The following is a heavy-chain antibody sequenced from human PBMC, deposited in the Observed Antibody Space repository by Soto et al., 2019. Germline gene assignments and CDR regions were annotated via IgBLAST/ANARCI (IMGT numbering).Heavy chain of an antibody. V-gene: IGHV3-21*01. CDR2: ISSSSSYI. Sequence: EVQLVESGGGLVKPGGSLRLSCAASGFTFSSYSMNWVRQAPGKGLEWVSSISSSSSYIYYADSVKSRFTISRDNAKNSLYPQMNGQRAENTVVYCCATDPPYLRYFGWLPFDYWGQGTLVTGSS. CDR1: GFTFSSYS. CDR3: ATDPPYLRYFGWLPFDY. D-gene: IGHD3-9*01. J-gene: IGHJ4*02.